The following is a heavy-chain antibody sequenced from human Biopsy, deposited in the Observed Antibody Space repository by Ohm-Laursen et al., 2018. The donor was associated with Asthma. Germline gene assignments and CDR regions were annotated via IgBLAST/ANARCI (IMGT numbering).Heavy chain of an antibody. CDR2: ITRSAGRT. CDR1: GFTFSSFA. V-gene: IGHV3-23*01. J-gene: IGHJ4*02. CDR3: TKDIGSREDY. D-gene: IGHD5-24*01. Sequence: SLRLSCAASGFTFSSFAMSWVRQAPGKGLGWVSAITRSAGRTDYADSVKGRFTISGDNSKNTLYLQMNSLRAEDTAVYYCTKDIGSREDYWGQGTLVTVSS.